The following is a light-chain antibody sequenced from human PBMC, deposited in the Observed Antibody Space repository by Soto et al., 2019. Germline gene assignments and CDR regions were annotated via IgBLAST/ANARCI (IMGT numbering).Light chain of an antibody. CDR2: LGS. Sequence: EIVMTQSPLSLSVTPGEPASISCRSSQSLLHTNGYIYLDWYLQKPGQSPQLLIYLGSNRASGVPDRFSGSGSGTYFTLKISRVEAEDVGVYYCMQALQTQLTFGGGTKVDIK. CDR3: MQALQTQLT. J-gene: IGKJ4*01. CDR1: QSLLHTNGYIY. V-gene: IGKV2-28*01.